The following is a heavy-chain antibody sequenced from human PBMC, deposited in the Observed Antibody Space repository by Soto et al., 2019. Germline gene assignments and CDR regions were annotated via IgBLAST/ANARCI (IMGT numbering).Heavy chain of an antibody. CDR3: ARGRLVRAGEITDLDDYFDY. V-gene: IGHV4-34*01. CDR1: GGSFSGYY. CDR2: INHSGST. Sequence: SETLSLTCAVYGGSFSGYYWSWIRQPPGKGLEWIGEINHSGSTNYNPSLKSRVTISVDTSKNQFSLKLSSVTAADTAVYYCARGRLVRAGEITDLDDYFDYWGQGTLVTVSS. J-gene: IGHJ4*02. D-gene: IGHD3-10*01.